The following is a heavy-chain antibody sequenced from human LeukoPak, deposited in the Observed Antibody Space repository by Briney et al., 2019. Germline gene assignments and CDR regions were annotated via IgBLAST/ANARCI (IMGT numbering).Heavy chain of an antibody. J-gene: IGHJ4*02. CDR2: IYASGST. Sequence: PSETLSLTCTVSGGSISSYYWSWIRQPAGKGLEWIGRIYASGSTNYNPSLKSRVTLSVDTSKNQFSLKLSSVTAADTAVYYCARGYCSSTSCLPFDYWGQGTLSPSPQ. CDR3: ARGYCSSTSCLPFDY. CDR1: GGSISSYY. D-gene: IGHD2-2*01. V-gene: IGHV4-4*07.